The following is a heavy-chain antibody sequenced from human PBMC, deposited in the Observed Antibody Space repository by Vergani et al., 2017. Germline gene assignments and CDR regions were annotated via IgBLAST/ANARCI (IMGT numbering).Heavy chain of an antibody. CDR2: ISAFNGNT. J-gene: IGHJ4*02. D-gene: IGHD2-15*01. V-gene: IGHV1-18*01. CDR3: ATGDYCSGGSCYPGTFDY. CDR1: GYTFTSYG. Sequence: QVQLVQSGAEVKKPGASVKVSCKASGYTFTSYGISWVRQAPGQGLEWMGWISAFNGNTNYAQKLQGRVTMTTDTSTSTAYMELRSLRSDDTAVYYCATGDYCSGGSCYPGTFDYWGQGTLVTVSS.